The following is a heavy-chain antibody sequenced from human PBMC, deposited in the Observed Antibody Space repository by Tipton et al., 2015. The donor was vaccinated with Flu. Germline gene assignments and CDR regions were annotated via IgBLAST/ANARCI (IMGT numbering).Heavy chain of an antibody. V-gene: IGHV1-8*01. CDR2: MNPNSGNT. CDR3: ARGDPYYYGSGRTR. J-gene: IGHJ4*02. D-gene: IGHD3-10*01. CDR1: GYTFTSYD. Sequence: QLVQSGAEVKKPGASVKVSCKTSGYTFTSYDINWVRQATGQGLEWMGWMNPNSGNTGYAQKFQGRVTMTRNTSISTAYMELSSLRSEDTAVYYCARGDPYYYGSGRTRWGQGTLVTVSS.